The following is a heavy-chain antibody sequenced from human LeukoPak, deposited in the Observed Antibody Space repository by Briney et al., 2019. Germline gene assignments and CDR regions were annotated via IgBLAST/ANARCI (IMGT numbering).Heavy chain of an antibody. CDR1: GGTFSSYG. CDR3: ARETKDYYGSLSLDY. CDR2: IIPILDIT. V-gene: IGHV1-69*04. J-gene: IGHJ4*02. D-gene: IGHD3-10*01. Sequence: SVKVSCKASGGTFSSYGISWVRQAPGQGLEWMGRIIPILDITNYAQKFQGRVTITADKSTSTAYMELSSLRSDDTAVYYCARETKDYYGSLSLDYWGQGTLVTVSS.